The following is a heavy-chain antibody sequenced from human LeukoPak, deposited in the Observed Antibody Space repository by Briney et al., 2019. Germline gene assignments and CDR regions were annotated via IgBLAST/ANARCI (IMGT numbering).Heavy chain of an antibody. CDR2: ISWDGGST. CDR3: AKDSTGIEYYFDY. V-gene: IGHV3-43*01. Sequence: GGSLRLSCAASGFTFDDYTTHWVRQAPGKGLEWVSLISWDGGSTYYADSVKGRFTISRDDSKNSLYLQMNSLRTEDTALYYCAKDSTGIEYYFDYWGQGTLVTVSS. D-gene: IGHD6-13*01. CDR1: GFTFDDYT. J-gene: IGHJ4*02.